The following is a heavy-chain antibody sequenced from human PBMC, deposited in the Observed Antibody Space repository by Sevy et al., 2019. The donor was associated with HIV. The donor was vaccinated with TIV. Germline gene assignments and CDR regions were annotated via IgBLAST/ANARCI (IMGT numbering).Heavy chain of an antibody. CDR1: GFTFSSYS. Sequence: GGSLRLSCAASGFTFSSYSMNWVRQAPGKGLEWVSSISSSSSYIYYADSVKGRFTISRDNAKNSLYLQMNSLRAEDTAVYYCARAFVVVTSYGMDVCGQGKTVTVSS. J-gene: IGHJ6*02. CDR3: ARAFVVVTSYGMDV. D-gene: IGHD2-21*02. V-gene: IGHV3-21*01. CDR2: ISSSSSYI.